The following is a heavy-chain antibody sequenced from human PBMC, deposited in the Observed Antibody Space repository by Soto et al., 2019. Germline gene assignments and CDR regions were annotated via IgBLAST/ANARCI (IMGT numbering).Heavy chain of an antibody. V-gene: IGHV3-30*03. J-gene: IGHJ3*02. CDR3: ASLPRYCSGGSCYGGAFDI. Sequence: GGSLELSCAASGFTLNSYGMHWVRQAPGKGLEGVAVISYDGSNKYYADSVKGRFTISRDNSKNTLYLQMNSLRAEDTAVYYCASLPRYCSGGSCYGGAFDIWGQGTMVTVSS. D-gene: IGHD2-15*01. CDR2: ISYDGSNK. CDR1: GFTLNSYG.